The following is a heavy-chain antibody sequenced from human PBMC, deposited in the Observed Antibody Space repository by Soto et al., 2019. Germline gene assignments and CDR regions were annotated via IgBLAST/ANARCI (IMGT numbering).Heavy chain of an antibody. D-gene: IGHD3-3*01. CDR3: AKDNSPSYYDFWSGYPFQY. J-gene: IGHJ4*02. CDR1: GFTFSSYA. CDR2: ISGSGGST. V-gene: IGHV3-23*01. Sequence: GGSLRLSCAASGFTFSSYAMSWVRQAPGKGLEWVSAISGSGGSTYYADSVKGRFTISRDNSKNTLYLQMNSLRAEDTAVYYCAKDNSPSYYDFWSGYPFQYWGQGTLVTVSS.